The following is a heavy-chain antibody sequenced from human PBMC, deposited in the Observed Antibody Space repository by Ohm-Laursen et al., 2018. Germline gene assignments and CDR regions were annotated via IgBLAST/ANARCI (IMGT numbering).Heavy chain of an antibody. CDR1: GGSISNYY. V-gene: IGHV4-59*01. J-gene: IGHJ6*02. D-gene: IGHD1-1*01. CDR3: ARYTAPYYYYGMDV. Sequence: TLSLTCTVSGGSISNYYWSWIRQPPGKGLEWIGFIYYSGSTNYNPSLKSRVTISVDTSKNQFSLKLSSVTAADTAVYYCARYTAPYYYYGMDVWGQGTTVTVSS. CDR2: IYYSGST.